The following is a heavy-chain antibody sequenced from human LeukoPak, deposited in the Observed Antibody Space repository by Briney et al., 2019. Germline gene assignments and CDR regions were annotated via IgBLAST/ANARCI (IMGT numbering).Heavy chain of an antibody. CDR1: GGSVNIHTHY. V-gene: IGHV4-39*01. CDR3: ARLPGDYDVLTGLYRAEYFQH. D-gene: IGHD3/OR15-3a*01. CDR2: IFLSGTT. J-gene: IGHJ1*01. Sequence: SETLSLTCTVSGGSVNIHTHYWGWIRQPPGKGLEWIGTIFLSGTTYYNPSLKSRVTISLDTSQNQFSLKLTSVTAADTAVYYCARLPGDYDVLTGLYRAEYFQHWGQGTLVTVSS.